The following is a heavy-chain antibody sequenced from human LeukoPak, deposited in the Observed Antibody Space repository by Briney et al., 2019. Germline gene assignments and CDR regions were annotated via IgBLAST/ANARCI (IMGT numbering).Heavy chain of an antibody. D-gene: IGHD2-2*01. Sequence: ASVKVSCKVSGYTPTELSMHWVRQAPGKGLEWMGGFDPEDGETINAQKFQGRVTMTEDTSTDTAYMELSSLRSEDTAVYYCATLALKGYCSSTSCSNFYFDYWGQGTLVTVSS. CDR3: ATLALKGYCSSTSCSNFYFDY. CDR1: GYTPTELS. V-gene: IGHV1-24*01. CDR2: FDPEDGET. J-gene: IGHJ4*02.